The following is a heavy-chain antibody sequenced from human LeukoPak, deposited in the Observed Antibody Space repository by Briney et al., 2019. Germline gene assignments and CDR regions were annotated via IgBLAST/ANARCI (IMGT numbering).Heavy chain of an antibody. CDR3: ATFTVTTSGFQYYFDY. D-gene: IGHD4-17*01. CDR2: IYYSGST. CDR1: GFTFSSYG. J-gene: IGHJ4*02. Sequence: GSLRLSCAASGFTFSSYGMHWVRQPPGKGLEWIGSIYYSGSTYYNPSLKSRVTISVDTSKNQFSLKLSSVTAADTAVYYCATFTVTTSGFQYYFDYWGQGTLVTVSS. V-gene: IGHV4-39*07.